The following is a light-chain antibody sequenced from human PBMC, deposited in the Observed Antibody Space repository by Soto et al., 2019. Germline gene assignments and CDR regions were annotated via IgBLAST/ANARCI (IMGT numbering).Light chain of an antibody. Sequence: DIVMTQSPLSLPVTPGEPASISCRSSRSLLHSNGYNYLDWYLQKPGQSPQLLIYLGSNRASGVPDRFSGSGSGTDFTLKISRVEAEDVGVYYCMQALRTWTFGQGTKV. J-gene: IGKJ1*01. CDR3: MQALRTWT. CDR2: LGS. V-gene: IGKV2-28*01. CDR1: RSLLHSNGYNY.